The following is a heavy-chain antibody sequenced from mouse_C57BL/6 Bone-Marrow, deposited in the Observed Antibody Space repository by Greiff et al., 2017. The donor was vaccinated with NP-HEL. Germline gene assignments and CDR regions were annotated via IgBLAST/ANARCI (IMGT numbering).Heavy chain of an antibody. J-gene: IGHJ4*01. CDR3: TKITTVVASYYYAMDY. V-gene: IGHV1-15*01. CDR2: IDPETGGT. CDR1: GYTFTDYE. D-gene: IGHD1-1*01. Sequence: VKLQESGAELVRPGASVTLSCKASGYTFTDYEMHWVKQTPVHGLEWIGAIDPETGGTAYNQKFKGKAILTADKSSSTAYMELRSLTSEDSAVYYCTKITTVVASYYYAMDYWGQGTSVTVSS.